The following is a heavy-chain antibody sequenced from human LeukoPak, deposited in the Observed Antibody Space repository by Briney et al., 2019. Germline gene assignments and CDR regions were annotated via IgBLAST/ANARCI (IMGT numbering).Heavy chain of an antibody. V-gene: IGHV4-30-2*01. Sequence: SETLSLTCAVSGGSISSGGYSWSWIRQPPGKGLEWIGYIYHSGSTYYNPSLKSRVTISVDRSKNQFSLKLSSVTAADTAVYYCARGGIGYSSSWYGNWFDPWGQGTLVTVSS. CDR2: IYHSGST. J-gene: IGHJ5*02. CDR3: ARGGIGYSSSWYGNWFDP. D-gene: IGHD6-13*01. CDR1: GGSISSGGYS.